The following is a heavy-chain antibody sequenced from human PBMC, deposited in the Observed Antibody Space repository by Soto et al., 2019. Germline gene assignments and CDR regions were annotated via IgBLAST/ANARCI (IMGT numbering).Heavy chain of an antibody. CDR1: GYTFSSYS. J-gene: IGHJ4*02. CDR3: AREPARGYVDY. Sequence: QVQLVQSGAEMKKPGASVKVSCKASGYTFSSYSIHWVRQAPGQGLEWMGIINPSGGGTTYAQKFQGRVTMTRDPSPSTGYMELSSLRSEDTTVYYCAREPARGYVDYWGQGTLVTVSS. CDR2: INPSGGGT. V-gene: IGHV1-46*03.